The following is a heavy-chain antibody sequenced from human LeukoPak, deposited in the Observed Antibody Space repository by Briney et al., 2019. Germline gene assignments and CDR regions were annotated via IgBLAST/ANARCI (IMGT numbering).Heavy chain of an antibody. Sequence: PSETLSLTCTVSGGSISSYYWSWIRQPPGKGLEWIGYVYYSGSTNYNPSLKSRVTISVDTSKNQFSLKLSSVTAADTAVYYCARSRGYDFWSGYYTDYFDYWGQGTLVTVSS. D-gene: IGHD3-3*01. CDR1: GGSISSYY. CDR2: VYYSGST. CDR3: ARSRGYDFWSGYYTDYFDY. V-gene: IGHV4-59*01. J-gene: IGHJ4*02.